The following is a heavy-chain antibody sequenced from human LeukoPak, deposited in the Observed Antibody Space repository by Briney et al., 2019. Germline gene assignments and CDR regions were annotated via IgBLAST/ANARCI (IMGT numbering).Heavy chain of an antibody. D-gene: IGHD5-18*01. Sequence: PSETLSLTCAVYGGSFSGYYWSWIRQPPGKGLEWIGEINHSGSTNYNPSLKSRVNISVDTSKNQFSLKLSSVSAADTAVFYCARLQYSYGFDYWGQGTLVTVSS. CDR3: ARLQYSYGFDY. CDR1: GGSFSGYY. V-gene: IGHV4-34*01. CDR2: INHSGST. J-gene: IGHJ4*02.